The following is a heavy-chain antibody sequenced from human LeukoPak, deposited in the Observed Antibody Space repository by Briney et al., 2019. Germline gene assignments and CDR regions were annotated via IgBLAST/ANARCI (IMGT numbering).Heavy chain of an antibody. CDR3: ARDWEAPSDYFDY. CDR2: INWNGGST. CDR1: GFTFDDYG. D-gene: IGHD1-26*01. J-gene: IGHJ4*02. V-gene: IGHV3-20*04. Sequence: GGSLRLSCTASGFTFDDYGMSWVRQAPGKGLEWVSGINWNGGSTGYADSVKGRFTISRDNAKNSLYLRMNSLRAEDTALYYCARDWEAPSDYFDYWGQGTLVTVSS.